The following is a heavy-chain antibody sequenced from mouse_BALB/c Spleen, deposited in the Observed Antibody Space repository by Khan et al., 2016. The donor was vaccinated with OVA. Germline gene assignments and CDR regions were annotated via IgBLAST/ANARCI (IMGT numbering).Heavy chain of an antibody. J-gene: IGHJ4*01. CDR2: ISSGISTI. D-gene: IGHD1-2*01. CDR1: GFTFSNFG. CDR3: ASPVITTANGAMDY. Sequence: EVELVESGGGLVQPGGSRKLSCAASGFTFSNFGMYWVRQAPEKGLEWVAYISSGISTIYYADSVQGRFTISRDNPKHTLFMQMTSLRSEDTAMYYCASPVITTANGAMDYWGQGTSVTVSS. V-gene: IGHV5-17*02.